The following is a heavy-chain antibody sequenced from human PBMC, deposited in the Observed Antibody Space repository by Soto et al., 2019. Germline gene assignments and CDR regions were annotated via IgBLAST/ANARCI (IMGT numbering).Heavy chain of an antibody. CDR2: ISSSSSYI. V-gene: IGHV3-21*01. CDR1: GFAFSSYS. CDR3: ARGTTKVTTNPGY. J-gene: IGHJ4*02. Sequence: GGSLRLSCAASGFAFSSYSMNCVRHAPGKGLEWVSSISSSSSYIYYADSVKGRFTISRDNAKNSLYLQMNSLRAEDTAVYYCARGTTKVTTNPGYWGQGTLVTVSS. D-gene: IGHD4-4*01.